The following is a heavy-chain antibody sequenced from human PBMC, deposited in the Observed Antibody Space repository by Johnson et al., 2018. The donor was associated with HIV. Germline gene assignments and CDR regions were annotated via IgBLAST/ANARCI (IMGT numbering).Heavy chain of an antibody. CDR1: GFTFNNAW. CDR3: APLGDAFDI. CDR2: ISYDGNTK. D-gene: IGHD7-27*01. J-gene: IGHJ3*02. Sequence: QVQLVESGGGLVKPGGSLRLSCAASGFTFNNAWMSWVRQAPGKGLEWVAVISYDGNTKYYEDSVKGRFTISRDNSKNTLYLQISSLRAEDTAVYYCAPLGDAFDIWGQGTMVTVSS. V-gene: IGHV3-30*03.